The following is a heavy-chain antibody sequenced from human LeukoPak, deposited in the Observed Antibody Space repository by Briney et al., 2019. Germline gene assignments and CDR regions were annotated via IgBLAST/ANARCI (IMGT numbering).Heavy chain of an antibody. CDR1: GYTFTGYN. CDR3: ARVEYCGGDCNFDY. Sequence: ASVKVSCKASGYTFTGYNMHWVRQAPGQGLEWMGRINPNSGGTNYAQKFQGRVTMTRDTSISTAYMELSRLRSDDKAVYYCARVEYCGGDCNFDYWGQGTLVTVSS. V-gene: IGHV1-2*06. J-gene: IGHJ4*02. D-gene: IGHD2-21*02. CDR2: INPNSGGT.